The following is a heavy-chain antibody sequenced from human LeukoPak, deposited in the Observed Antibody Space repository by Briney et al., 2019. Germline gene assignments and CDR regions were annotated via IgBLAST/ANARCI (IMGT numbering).Heavy chain of an antibody. Sequence: SETLSLTCAVYGGSFSGYYWSWIRQPPGKGLEWIGEINHSGSTNYNPSLKSRVTISVDTSKNQFSLKLSSVTAADTAVYYCARHLIRKNYDSSGQTINWGQGTLVTVSS. J-gene: IGHJ4*02. V-gene: IGHV4-34*01. CDR2: INHSGST. CDR1: GGSFSGYY. CDR3: ARHLIRKNYDSSGQTIN. D-gene: IGHD3-22*01.